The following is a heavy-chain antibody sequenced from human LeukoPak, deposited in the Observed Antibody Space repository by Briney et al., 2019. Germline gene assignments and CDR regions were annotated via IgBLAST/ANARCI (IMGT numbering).Heavy chain of an antibody. V-gene: IGHV3-23*01. CDR3: AKDYYGSGSYYNVNYFDY. CDR1: GFTFSSYA. CDR2: ISGSGGST. J-gene: IGHJ4*02. Sequence: PGGSLRLSCAASGFTFSSYAMSWVRQAPGKGLEWVSAISGSGGSTYYADSVKGRFTISRDNSKNTLYLQMNSLRAEDTAVYYCAKDYYGSGSYYNVNYFDYWGQGTLVTVSS. D-gene: IGHD3-10*01.